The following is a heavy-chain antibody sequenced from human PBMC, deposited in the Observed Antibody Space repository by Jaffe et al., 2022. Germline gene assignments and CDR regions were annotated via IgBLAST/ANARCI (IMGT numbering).Heavy chain of an antibody. CDR1: GFTFSSYS. D-gene: IGHD3-10*01. V-gene: IGHV3-48*01. CDR3: ARDRGYYGSGSLGLDY. J-gene: IGHJ4*02. Sequence: EVQLVESGGGLVQPGGSLRLSCAASGFTFSSYSMNWVRQAPGKGLEWVSYISSSSSTIYYADSVKGRFTISRDNAKNSLYLQMNSLRAEDTAVYYCARDRGYYGSGSLGLDYWGQGTLVTVSS. CDR2: ISSSSSTI.